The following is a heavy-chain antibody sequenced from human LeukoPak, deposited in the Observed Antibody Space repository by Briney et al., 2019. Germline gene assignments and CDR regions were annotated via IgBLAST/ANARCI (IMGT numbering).Heavy chain of an antibody. J-gene: IGHJ6*03. D-gene: IGHD3-22*01. CDR2: ISYDGSNK. Sequence: GGSLTLPYAASGFTFSSYAMHWVRQAPGKGLEWVAVISYDGSNKYDADSVKGRFTISRDNSKNTLYLQMNSLRAEDTAVYYCAREGFMIVVVSYMDVWGKGTTVTVSS. CDR1: GFTFSSYA. CDR3: AREGFMIVVVSYMDV. V-gene: IGHV3-30*04.